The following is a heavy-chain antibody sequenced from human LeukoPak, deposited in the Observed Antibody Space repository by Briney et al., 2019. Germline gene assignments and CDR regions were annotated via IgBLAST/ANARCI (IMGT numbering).Heavy chain of an antibody. CDR2: INSDGSST. Sequence: PGGSLRLSCAASGFTFSSYWIHWVRQAPGKGLVWVSRINSDGSSTSYADSVKGRFTISRDNAKNTLYLQMNSLRAEDTAVYYCARAYNGYYKQPDYWGQGTLVTVSS. CDR3: ARAYNGYYKQPDY. V-gene: IGHV3-74*01. J-gene: IGHJ4*02. D-gene: IGHD3-9*01. CDR1: GFTFSSYW.